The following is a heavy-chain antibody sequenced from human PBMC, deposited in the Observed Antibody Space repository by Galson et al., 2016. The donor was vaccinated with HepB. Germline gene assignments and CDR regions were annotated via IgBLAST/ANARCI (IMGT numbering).Heavy chain of an antibody. Sequence: QSGAEVKKPGESLQISCKGSGYNFLTSWIGWVRQMPEKGLEWMAMIYPSDSDTRYSPSFQGQVTISADKSISTAFLQWSSLKASDTAIYYCAREAGDFDYWGQGTLVTVSS. CDR3: AREAGDFDY. CDR1: GYNFLTSW. D-gene: IGHD3-16*01. V-gene: IGHV5-51*01. J-gene: IGHJ4*02. CDR2: IYPSDSDT.